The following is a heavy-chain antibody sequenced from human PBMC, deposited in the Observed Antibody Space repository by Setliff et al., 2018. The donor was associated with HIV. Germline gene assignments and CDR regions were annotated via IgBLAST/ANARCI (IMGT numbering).Heavy chain of an antibody. V-gene: IGHV4-34*01. CDR2: INHRGST. D-gene: IGHD3-3*01. J-gene: IGHJ4*01. CDR1: GGSFSAYH. CDR3: XXGRDYTGSWXRPFYLDF. Sequence: PSETLSLTCAVYGGSFSAYHWSWSRQTPGKGLEWWGEINHRGSTADNLALESRVSMSIDTSKNQFSLKLTSVTAADTAIYYXXXGRDYTGSWXRPFYLDFXGHGNLVXXSS.